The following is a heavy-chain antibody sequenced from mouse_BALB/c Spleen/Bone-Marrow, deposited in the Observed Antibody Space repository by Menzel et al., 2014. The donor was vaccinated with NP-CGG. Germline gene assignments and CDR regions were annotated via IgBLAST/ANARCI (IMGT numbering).Heavy chain of an antibody. CDR3: ARFPMDY. Sequence: EVQGVESGGGLVQPGGSLRLSCTTSGFTFTDYYMSWVRQPQGKALEWLAFIRNKAYGYTTEYSASVRGRFTISRDNSQSILYLEMNTLRAEDSATYYCARFPMDYWGQGTSVTVSS. CDR1: GFTFTDYY. V-gene: IGHV7-3*02. J-gene: IGHJ4*01. CDR2: IRNKAYGYTT.